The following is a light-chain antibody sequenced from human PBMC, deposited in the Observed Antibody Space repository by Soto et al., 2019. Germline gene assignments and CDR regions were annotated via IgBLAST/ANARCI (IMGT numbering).Light chain of an antibody. V-gene: IGLV1-44*01. CDR3: AVWDDSLRVRV. J-gene: IGLJ2*01. CDR2: GND. Sequence: QSVLTQPPSASGTPGQRVTLSCSGSNSNIGSNTVNWYQQFPGTAPRFLIYGNDLRHSGVPDRFSASKSGTSASLDISGLQCEDEADYYCAVWDDSLRVRVFGGGTQLTVL. CDR1: NSNIGSNT.